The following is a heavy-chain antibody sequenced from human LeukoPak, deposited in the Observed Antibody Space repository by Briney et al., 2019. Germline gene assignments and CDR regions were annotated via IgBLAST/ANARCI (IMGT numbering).Heavy chain of an antibody. J-gene: IGHJ4*02. CDR3: ARSGSALNFDY. V-gene: IGHV1-2*02. D-gene: IGHD6-6*01. Sequence: ASVTVSCKASGYTFTSYDINWVRQATGQGLEWMGWMNPNSGGTNYAQKFQGRVTMTRDTSISTAYMELSRLRSDETAVYYCARSGSALNFDYWGQGTLVTVSS. CDR1: GYTFTSYD. CDR2: MNPNSGGT.